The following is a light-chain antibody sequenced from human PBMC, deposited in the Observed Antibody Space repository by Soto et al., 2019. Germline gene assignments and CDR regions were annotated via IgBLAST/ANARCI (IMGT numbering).Light chain of an antibody. V-gene: IGKV3D-15*01. Sequence: EIVMTQSPATLSVSPGETDTLSCRASQSVSYNLAWYQQKPGQGPRLLISGAFTRATGIPERFSGSGSGTEFTPTHRSLQSEDFAVHYSKNYKNWPPLTFGGGTKVEIK. J-gene: IGKJ4*01. CDR1: QSVSYN. CDR3: KNYKNWPPLT. CDR2: GAF.